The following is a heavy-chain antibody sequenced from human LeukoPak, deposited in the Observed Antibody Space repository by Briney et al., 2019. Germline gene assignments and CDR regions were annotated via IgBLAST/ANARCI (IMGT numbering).Heavy chain of an antibody. CDR2: ISSSGNTI. D-gene: IGHD6-13*01. CDR3: ATCPPSSWYYFDS. V-gene: IGHV3-48*03. Sequence: QPGGSLRLSCAASRFTFSNYEMHWVRQAPGKGLEWLSYISSSGNTIYYADSVKGRFTISRDNSKNSLYLQMNSLRAEDTAVYYCATCPPSSWYYFDSWGQGALVTVSS. CDR1: RFTFSNYE. J-gene: IGHJ4*02.